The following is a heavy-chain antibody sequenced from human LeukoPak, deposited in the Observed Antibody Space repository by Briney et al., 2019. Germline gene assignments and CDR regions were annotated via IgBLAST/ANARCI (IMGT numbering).Heavy chain of an antibody. Sequence: GASVKVSCKASGYTFTGYYMHWVRQAPGQGLEWMGWINPNSDGTNYAQKFQGRVTMTRDTSISTAYMELSRLRSDDTAVYYCARGPSSITMIVVVRPIDYWGQGTLVTVSS. J-gene: IGHJ4*02. D-gene: IGHD3-22*01. CDR1: GYTFTGYY. CDR2: INPNSDGT. V-gene: IGHV1-2*02. CDR3: ARGPSSITMIVVVRPIDY.